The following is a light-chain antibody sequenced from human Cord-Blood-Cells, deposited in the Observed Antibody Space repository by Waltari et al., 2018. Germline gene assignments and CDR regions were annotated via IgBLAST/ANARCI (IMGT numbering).Light chain of an antibody. Sequence: DIQMIQSPSSLSASVGARFTITCRASQSISSYLNWYQQKPGKAPKLLIYAASSLQSGVPSRFSGSGSGTDFTLTISSLQPEDFATYYCQQSYSTPFTCGPGTKVDI. V-gene: IGKV1-39*01. CDR3: QQSYSTPFT. CDR2: AAS. CDR1: QSISSY. J-gene: IGKJ3*01.